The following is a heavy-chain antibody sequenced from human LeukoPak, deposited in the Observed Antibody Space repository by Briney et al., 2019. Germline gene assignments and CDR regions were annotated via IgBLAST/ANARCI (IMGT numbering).Heavy chain of an antibody. CDR2: IYYSGST. V-gene: IGHV4-59*01. Sequence: SETLSLTCTVSGGSISSYYWSWIRQPPGKGLEWIGYIYYSGSTNYNPSLKSRVTISVDTSKNQFSLKLSSVTAADTAVYYCARVRRGDGYNEDDAFDIWGQGTMVTVSS. J-gene: IGHJ3*02. CDR1: GGSISSYY. CDR3: ARVRRGDGYNEDDAFDI. D-gene: IGHD5-24*01.